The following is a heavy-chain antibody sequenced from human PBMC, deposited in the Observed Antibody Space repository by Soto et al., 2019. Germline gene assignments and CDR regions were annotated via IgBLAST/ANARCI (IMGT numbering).Heavy chain of an antibody. CDR2: ISWNSGSI. J-gene: IGHJ6*02. Sequence: SLRLSCAASGVTFSSYSMNWVRQAPGKGLEWVSGISWNSGSIGYADSVKGRFTISRDNAKNSLYLQMNSLRAEDTALYYCAKDSAGTYYYYGMDVWGQGTTVTVSS. V-gene: IGHV3-9*01. D-gene: IGHD6-13*01. CDR3: AKDSAGTYYYYGMDV. CDR1: GVTFSSYS.